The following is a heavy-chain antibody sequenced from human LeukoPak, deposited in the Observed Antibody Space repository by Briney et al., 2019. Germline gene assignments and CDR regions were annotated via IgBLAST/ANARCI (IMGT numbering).Heavy chain of an antibody. Sequence: SETLSLTCTVSGGSISSGGYYWSWIRQHPGKGLEWIGNIYYSDNTYYNSSLNSRVTISVDTSKNPFSLKLSAVTAADTAVYYCARGRGYDYVWGSYRSRPLFDYWGQGTLVTVSS. CDR1: GGSISSGGYY. V-gene: IGHV4-31*03. CDR3: ARGRGYDYVWGSYRSRPLFDY. J-gene: IGHJ4*02. D-gene: IGHD3-16*02. CDR2: IYYSDNT.